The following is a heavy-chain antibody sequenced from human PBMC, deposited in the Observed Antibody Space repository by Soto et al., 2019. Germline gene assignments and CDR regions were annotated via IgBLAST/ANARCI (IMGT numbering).Heavy chain of an antibody. CDR3: ARGQEVGAHFFDS. J-gene: IGHJ4*02. Sequence: WWSLRLCCEASVFTFSKFDMHWFRQPTGKGLEWVSTIGISGDTYYAVSVKGRFTISRDNAKNSLSLQMNSLRAGDTALYFCARGQEVGAHFFDSWGQGTQVTSP. V-gene: IGHV3-13*04. D-gene: IGHD2-15*01. CDR2: IGISGDT. CDR1: VFTFSKFD.